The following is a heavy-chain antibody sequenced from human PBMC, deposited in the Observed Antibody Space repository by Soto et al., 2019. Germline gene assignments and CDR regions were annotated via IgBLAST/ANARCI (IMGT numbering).Heavy chain of an antibody. CDR3: GKECGTPSPDGMDV. D-gene: IGHD2-15*01. V-gene: IGHV3-23*01. J-gene: IGHJ6*02. CDR1: GFTFSSYA. Sequence: GGSLRLSCAASGFTFSSYAMSWVRQAPGKGLEWVSAISGSGGSTYYADYVKGRFTISRDNSKNTLYLQMNSLRAEDTNVYNRGKECGTPSPDGMDVWGQGITVTVSS. CDR2: ISGSGGST.